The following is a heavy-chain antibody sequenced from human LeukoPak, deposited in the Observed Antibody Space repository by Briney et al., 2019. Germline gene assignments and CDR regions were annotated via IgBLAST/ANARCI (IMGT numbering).Heavy chain of an antibody. V-gene: IGHV3-23*01. CDR3: AKDAIYYGSEL. J-gene: IGHJ4*02. Sequence: PGGSLRLSCAASGFTFSTYAMSWVRQAPGKGLEWVSSIRGSDDTTFYAESVKGRFTISRDNSKNTLYLQMNSLRAEDTAVYYCAKDAIYYGSELWGQGTLVTVSS. CDR2: IRGSDDTT. CDR1: GFTFSTYA. D-gene: IGHD3-10*01.